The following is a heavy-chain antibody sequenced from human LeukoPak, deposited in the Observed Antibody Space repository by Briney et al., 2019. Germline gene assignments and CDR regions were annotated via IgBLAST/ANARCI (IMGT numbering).Heavy chain of an antibody. CDR3: ARLAGGSSWYSEGNPLY. D-gene: IGHD6-13*01. Sequence: SETLSLTCTVSGDSISSSSYYWGWIRQPPGKGLEWIGNIYYSGNTYYSPSLKSRVFISVDTSKNQFSLKLSSVTAADTAVYYCARLAGGSSWYSEGNPLYWGQGTLVIVSS. CDR2: IYYSGNT. V-gene: IGHV4-39*01. J-gene: IGHJ4*02. CDR1: GDSISSSSYY.